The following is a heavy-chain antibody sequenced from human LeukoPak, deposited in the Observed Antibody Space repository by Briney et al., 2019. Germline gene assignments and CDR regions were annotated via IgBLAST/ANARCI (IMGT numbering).Heavy chain of an antibody. Sequence: ASVKVSCKASGGTFSSYAISWVRQAPGQGLEWMGRIIPILGIANYAQKFQGRVTITADKSTSTAYMELSSLRSEDTAVYYCARGPETGSFDYWGQGTLVTVSS. J-gene: IGHJ4*02. CDR2: IIPILGIA. V-gene: IGHV1-69*04. CDR3: ARGPETGSFDY. CDR1: GGTFSSYA. D-gene: IGHD1-26*01.